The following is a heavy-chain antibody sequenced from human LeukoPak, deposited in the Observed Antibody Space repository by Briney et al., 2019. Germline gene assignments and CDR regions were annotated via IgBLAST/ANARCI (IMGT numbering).Heavy chain of an antibody. CDR1: GGSFSGYY. Sequence: SETLSLTCAVYGGSFSGYYWSWIRQPPGKGLEWIGEINHSGSTNYNPSLKSRVTISVDTSKNQFSLKLSSVTAADTAVYYCAREGSGYSYGHTDYWGQGTLVTVSS. V-gene: IGHV4-34*01. J-gene: IGHJ4*02. CDR2: INHSGST. CDR3: AREGSGYSYGHTDY. D-gene: IGHD5-18*01.